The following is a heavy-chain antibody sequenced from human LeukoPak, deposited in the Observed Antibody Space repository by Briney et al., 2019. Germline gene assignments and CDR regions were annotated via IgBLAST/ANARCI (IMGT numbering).Heavy chain of an antibody. CDR1: GGTFSSYA. D-gene: IGHD3-16*01. Sequence: ASVKVSCKASGGTFSSYAISWVRQAPGQGLEWMGWINPNSGGTNYAQKFQGRVTMTRDTSISTAYMELSRLRSDDTAVYYCARVFDYVWGSLDYWGQGTLVTVSS. CDR2: INPNSGGT. CDR3: ARVFDYVWGSLDY. V-gene: IGHV1-2*02. J-gene: IGHJ4*02.